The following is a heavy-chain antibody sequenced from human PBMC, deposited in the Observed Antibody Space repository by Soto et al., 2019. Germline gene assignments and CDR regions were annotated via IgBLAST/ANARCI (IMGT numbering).Heavy chain of an antibody. J-gene: IGHJ5*01. D-gene: IGHD2-8*01. CDR3: ARSGVAALDS. Sequence: GGSLRLSCAASGFTFRDYSLNWVRQAPGKGLEWVSSITSKSTYIYYADSVKGRFTISRDNAKSSLYLQMDSLRADDTAVYFCARSGVAALDSWGQEPWSPSPQ. CDR1: GFTFRDYS. CDR2: ITSKSTYI. V-gene: IGHV3-21*06.